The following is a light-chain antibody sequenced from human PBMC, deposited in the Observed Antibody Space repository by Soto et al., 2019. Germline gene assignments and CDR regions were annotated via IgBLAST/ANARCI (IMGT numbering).Light chain of an antibody. CDR1: QAISTN. Sequence: RVMPQSPVTLSVSPGERVTLSCRDSQAISTNLAWYQQKPGQAPRLLIFDASTSATGIPARFSGSGSGTEFTRTISSLQSEDFEVYYWQQANDWPPTFGQGTRV. CDR3: QQANDWPPT. CDR2: DAS. J-gene: IGKJ1*01. V-gene: IGKV3-15*01.